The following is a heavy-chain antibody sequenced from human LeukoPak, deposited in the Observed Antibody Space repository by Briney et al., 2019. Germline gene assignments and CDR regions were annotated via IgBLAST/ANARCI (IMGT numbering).Heavy chain of an antibody. Sequence: SETLSLTCTVSGGSITSGGYYWSWIRQRPGRGLEWIGFISYSGNTYYNPSLESRVAVSVDPSKNQFSLNLSSVTAADTAVFYCARDRGGGNFDSWGQGTLVTVSS. CDR3: ARDRGGGNFDS. V-gene: IGHV4-31*03. CDR1: GGSITSGGYY. D-gene: IGHD2-15*01. J-gene: IGHJ4*02. CDR2: ISYSGNT.